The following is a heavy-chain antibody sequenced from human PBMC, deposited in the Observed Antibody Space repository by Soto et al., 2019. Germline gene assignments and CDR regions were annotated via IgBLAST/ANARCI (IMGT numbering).Heavy chain of an antibody. CDR2: ISAYNGNT. D-gene: IGHD3-3*01. Sequence: ASVKVSCKASGYTFTSYGISWVRQAPGQGLEWMGWISAYNGNTNYAQKLQGRVTMTTDTSTSTAYMELRSLRSDDTAVYYCARVGGYYDFWSGYSTQNYFDYWGQGTLVTVSS. J-gene: IGHJ4*02. CDR3: ARVGGYYDFWSGYSTQNYFDY. V-gene: IGHV1-18*01. CDR1: GYTFTSYG.